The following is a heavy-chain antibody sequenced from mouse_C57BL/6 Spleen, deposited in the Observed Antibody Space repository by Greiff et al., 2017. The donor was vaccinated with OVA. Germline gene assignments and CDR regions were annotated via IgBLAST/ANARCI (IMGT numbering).Heavy chain of an antibody. J-gene: IGHJ2*01. CDR2: IYPGSGST. CDR3: AIRRDYDVRDY. Sequence: QVQLQQPGAELVKPGASVKMSCKASGYTFTSYWITWVKQRPGQGLEWIGDIYPGSGSTNYNEKFKSKATLTVDTSSRTAYMQLSSLTSEDSAVYYCAIRRDYDVRDYWGQGTTLTVSS. CDR1: GYTFTSYW. V-gene: IGHV1-55*01. D-gene: IGHD2-4*01.